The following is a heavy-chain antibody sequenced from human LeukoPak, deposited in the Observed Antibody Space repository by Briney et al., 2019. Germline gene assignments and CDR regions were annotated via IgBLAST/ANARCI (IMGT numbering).Heavy chain of an antibody. CDR1: GFTFSSYA. Sequence: GGSLRLSCAASGFTFSSYAMSWVRQAPGKGLEWVSAISGSGGSTYYADSVKGRLTISRDNSKNTLYLQMNSLRAEDTAVYYCAKDRLHYYDSSGYLDYWGQGTLVTVSS. CDR2: ISGSGGST. J-gene: IGHJ4*02. V-gene: IGHV3-23*01. D-gene: IGHD3-22*01. CDR3: AKDRLHYYDSSGYLDY.